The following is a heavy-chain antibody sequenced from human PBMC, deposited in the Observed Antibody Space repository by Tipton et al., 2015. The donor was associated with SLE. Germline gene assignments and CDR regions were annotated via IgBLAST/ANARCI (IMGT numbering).Heavy chain of an antibody. CDR2: IWFDGSNK. CDR1: GFTFSRYA. V-gene: IGHV3-33*01. CDR3: ARESGSYPGHVYY. Sequence: SGFTFSRYAMHWVRQAPGKGLEWVAVIWFDGSNKYYGDSVQGRFTISRDNSKNSVYLEMNSLGVEDTAVYYCARESGSYPGHVYYWGQGSLVTVSS. J-gene: IGHJ4*02. D-gene: IGHD1-26*01.